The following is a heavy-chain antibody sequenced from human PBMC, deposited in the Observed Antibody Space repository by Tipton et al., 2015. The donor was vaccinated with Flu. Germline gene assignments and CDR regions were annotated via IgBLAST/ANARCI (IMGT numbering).Heavy chain of an antibody. D-gene: IGHD2/OR15-2a*01. V-gene: IGHV1-18*01. J-gene: IGHJ6*02. CDR1: GYPFSRYG. CDR3: ARKSGIYGPRGGIDV. CDR2: IGVYNGDT. Sequence: QLVQSGAEVKKPGASVRVSCKASGYPFSRYGVSWVRQAPGQGLEWMGWIGVYNGDTYYAKKFRGRVTMTIDTSTSTAFLELMSLRSDDTAVYYCARKSGIYGPRGGIDVWGQGTTVTVSS.